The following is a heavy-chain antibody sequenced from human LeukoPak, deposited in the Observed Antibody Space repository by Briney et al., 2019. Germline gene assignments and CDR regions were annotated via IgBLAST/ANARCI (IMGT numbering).Heavy chain of an antibody. CDR3: ARGLGGSGSPSYAFDI. J-gene: IGHJ3*02. CDR1: GGSFSGYY. V-gene: IGHV4-34*01. Sequence: ASETLSLTCAVYGGSFSGYYWSWIRQPPGKGLEWIGEINHSGSTNYNPSLKSRVTISVDTSKNQFSLKLSSVTAADTAVYYCARGLGGSGSPSYAFDIWGQGTMVTVSS. CDR2: INHSGST. D-gene: IGHD3-10*01.